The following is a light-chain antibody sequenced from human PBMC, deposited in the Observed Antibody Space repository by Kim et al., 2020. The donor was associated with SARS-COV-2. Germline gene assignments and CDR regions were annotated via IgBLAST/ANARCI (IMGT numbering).Light chain of an antibody. CDR1: NIGSNS. CDR2: YDS. J-gene: IGLJ3*02. Sequence: PGKTARITCGGNNIGSNSVHWYQQKPGQAPVLVIYYDSDRPSGIPERFSGSNSGNTATLTISRVEAGDEADYYCQVWDSSSDHPVFGGGTQLTVL. CDR3: QVWDSSSDHPV. V-gene: IGLV3-21*04.